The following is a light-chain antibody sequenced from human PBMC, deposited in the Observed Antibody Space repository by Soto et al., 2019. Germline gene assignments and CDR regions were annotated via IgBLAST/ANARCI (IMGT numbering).Light chain of an antibody. CDR1: SSDVGSYDV. V-gene: IGLV2-23*01. J-gene: IGLJ1*01. CDR3: CSYADSNTYV. Sequence: QSALTQPASVSGSPGQSITISCTGTSSDVGSYDVVSWYQQHPDKAPKLMIYEGSKRPSGVSNRFSGSKSGNTASLTISGLQAEDEADYYCCSYADSNTYVFGTGTKLTVL. CDR2: EGS.